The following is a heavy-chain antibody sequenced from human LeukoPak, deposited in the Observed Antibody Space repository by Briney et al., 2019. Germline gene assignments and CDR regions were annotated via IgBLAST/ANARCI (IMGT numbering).Heavy chain of an antibody. J-gene: IGHJ6*03. V-gene: IGHV1-46*01. CDR2: SNASRGST. D-gene: IGHD5-18*01. Sequence: AASVKVSCKASGYTFTSDYMHGGRQTPGQGGEGMGVSNASRGSTSYVQKFQGRETMTRDTSTSTVYMELSSLRSEDTAVYYCAREIGYSYGYVYYYYMDVWGKGTTVTVSS. CDR1: GYTFTSDY. CDR3: AREIGYSYGYVYYYYMDV.